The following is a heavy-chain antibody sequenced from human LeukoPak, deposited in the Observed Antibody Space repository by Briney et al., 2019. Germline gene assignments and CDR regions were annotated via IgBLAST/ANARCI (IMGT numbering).Heavy chain of an antibody. CDR1: GFTFSDFW. CDR2: ISGSGGST. Sequence: GGSLRLSCAASGFTFSDFWMHWVRQAPGKGLEWVSAISGSGGSTYYADSVRGRFTISRDNSKNTLYVQMNSLRVEDTAVYYCAKGSIAAHDAKTTLDYWGQGTLVTVSS. D-gene: IGHD6-13*01. V-gene: IGHV3-23*01. CDR3: AKGSIAAHDAKTTLDY. J-gene: IGHJ4*02.